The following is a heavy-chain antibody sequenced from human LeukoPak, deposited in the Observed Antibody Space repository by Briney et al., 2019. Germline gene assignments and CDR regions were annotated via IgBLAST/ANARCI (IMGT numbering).Heavy chain of an antibody. Sequence: GGSLRLSCAASGFTFSRYAMSWVRQAQGKGLEWVSAISGSGYSTYYADSVKGRFTISRDNSKNTLYLQMNSLRAEDTAVYYCAKEAGYSGYDYPDYWGQGTLVTVSS. V-gene: IGHV3-23*01. D-gene: IGHD5-12*01. J-gene: IGHJ4*02. CDR3: AKEAGYSGYDYPDY. CDR1: GFTFSRYA. CDR2: ISGSGYST.